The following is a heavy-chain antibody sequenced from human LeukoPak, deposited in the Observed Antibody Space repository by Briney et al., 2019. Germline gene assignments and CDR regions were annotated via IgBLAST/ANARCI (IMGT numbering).Heavy chain of an antibody. CDR1: GYTFTGYY. Sequence: GASVKVSCKASGYTFTGYYMHWVRQAPGQGLEWMGWINPSSGGTNYAQKFQGRVTMTRDTSISTAYMELSRLRSDDTAVYYCARLVVIAARPYLIDYWGQGTLVTVSS. J-gene: IGHJ4*02. CDR3: ARLVVIAARPYLIDY. CDR2: INPSSGGT. D-gene: IGHD6-6*01. V-gene: IGHV1-2*02.